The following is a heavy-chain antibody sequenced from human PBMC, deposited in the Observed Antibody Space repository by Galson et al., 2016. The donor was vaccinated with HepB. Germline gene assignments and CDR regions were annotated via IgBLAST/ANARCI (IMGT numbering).Heavy chain of an antibody. CDR1: GFTFSAYS. CDR3: ARDHRYAFDI. Sequence: SLRLSCAVSGFTFSAYSMNWVRQAPGKGLEWISYISDSSNFIDYADFVKGRFTISRDNAKNSLYLQMDSLRDEDTAVYYYARDHRYAFDIWGLGTMVTVSS. V-gene: IGHV3-48*02. CDR2: ISDSSNFI. J-gene: IGHJ3*02.